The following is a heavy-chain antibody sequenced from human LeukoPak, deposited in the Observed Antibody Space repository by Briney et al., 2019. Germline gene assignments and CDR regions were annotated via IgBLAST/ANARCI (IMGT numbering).Heavy chain of an antibody. Sequence: GGSLRLSCAASGFTFSSYAMHWVRRAPGKGLEWVAVISYDGSNKYYADSVKGRFTISRDNSKNTLYLQMNSLRAEDTAVYYCARPSDYYDSSGYLSPVDYWGQGTLVTVSS. J-gene: IGHJ4*02. V-gene: IGHV3-30*04. CDR1: GFTFSSYA. D-gene: IGHD3-22*01. CDR3: ARPSDYYDSSGYLSPVDY. CDR2: ISYDGSNK.